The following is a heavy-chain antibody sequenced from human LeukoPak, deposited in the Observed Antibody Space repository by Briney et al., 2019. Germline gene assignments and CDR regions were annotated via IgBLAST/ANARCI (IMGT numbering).Heavy chain of an antibody. CDR1: GGSFSGYY. CDR2: INHSGST. V-gene: IGHV4-34*01. Sequence: SETLSLTCAVYGGSFSGYYWSWIRQPPGKGLEWIGEINHSGSTNYNPSLKSRVTISVDTSKNQFSLKLSSVTAADTAVYYCARGLGYCSGGSCYLSRAKYYFDYWGQGTLVTVSS. D-gene: IGHD2-15*01. J-gene: IGHJ4*02. CDR3: ARGLGYCSGGSCYLSRAKYYFDY.